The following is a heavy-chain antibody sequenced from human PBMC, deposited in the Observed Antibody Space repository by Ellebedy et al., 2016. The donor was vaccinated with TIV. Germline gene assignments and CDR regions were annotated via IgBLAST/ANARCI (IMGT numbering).Heavy chain of an antibody. CDR2: IKEDGSKK. CDR1: GFTFSNYW. Sequence: GESLKISCAASGFTFSNYWMTWVRQAPGKGLEWVANIKEDGSKKYYVDSVKGRFTISRDNAKNSLFLQMNSLGAEDTAVYYCARKTGDYWGQGTLVTVSS. CDR3: ARKTGDY. J-gene: IGHJ4*02. V-gene: IGHV3-7*01.